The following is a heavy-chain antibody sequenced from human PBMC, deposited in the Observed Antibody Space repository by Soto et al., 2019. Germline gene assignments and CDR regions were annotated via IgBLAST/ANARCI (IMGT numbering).Heavy chain of an antibody. D-gene: IGHD6-6*01. V-gene: IGHV1-69*06. CDR3: ARDWDSRSYNWFAP. Sequence: SSVKVSGKASGGSFSSYAISWVRQAPGQGLEWMGGIIPIFGTANYAQKFQGRVTITADKSTSTAHMELRSLRSEDTAVYYCARDWDSRSYNWFAPWGQGPLVTVS. J-gene: IGHJ5*02. CDR2: IIPIFGTA. CDR1: GGSFSSYA.